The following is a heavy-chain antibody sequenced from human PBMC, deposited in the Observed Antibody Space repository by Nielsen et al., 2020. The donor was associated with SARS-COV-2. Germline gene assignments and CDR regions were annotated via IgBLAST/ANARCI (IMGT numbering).Heavy chain of an antibody. Sequence: SETLSLTCAVYGGSFSGYYWSWIRQPPGKGLEWIGEINHSGSTNYNPSLKSRVTISVDTSKNQFSLKLSSVTAADTAVYYCARSVAEMVRGYYMDVWGRGTTVTVSS. CDR2: INHSGST. CDR1: GGSFSGYY. V-gene: IGHV4-34*01. CDR3: ARSVAEMVRGYYMDV. D-gene: IGHD5-24*01. J-gene: IGHJ6*03.